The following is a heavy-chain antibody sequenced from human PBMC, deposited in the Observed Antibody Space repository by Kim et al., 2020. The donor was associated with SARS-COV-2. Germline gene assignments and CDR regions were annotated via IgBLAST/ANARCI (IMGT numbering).Heavy chain of an antibody. V-gene: IGHV3-23*01. CDR2: IGISGGSA. D-gene: IGHD6-13*01. Sequence: GGSLRLSCATSGFTFSNYAMSWVRQAPGKGLEWVSVIGISGGSAYYADSVKGRFTISRDNSKNTLYLQMNSLRAEDTAVYYCAKNLRGSGWYQIEYWGQGTLVTVSS. J-gene: IGHJ4*02. CDR1: GFTFSNYA. CDR3: AKNLRGSGWYQIEY.